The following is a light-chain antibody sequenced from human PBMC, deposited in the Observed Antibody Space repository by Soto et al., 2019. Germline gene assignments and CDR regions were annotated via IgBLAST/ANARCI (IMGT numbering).Light chain of an antibody. V-gene: IGKV3-20*01. J-gene: IGKJ1*01. CDR1: QSVSSTY. CDR3: QQYGASPWT. CDR2: GAS. Sequence: EIVMTQSPATLSVSPGERATLSCRASQSVSSTYLIWYQQKPGQAPRLLIYGASSRATGVPDRFSGGGSGTDFTLTISRLEPEDFAVYYCQQYGASPWTFGQGTKVDIK.